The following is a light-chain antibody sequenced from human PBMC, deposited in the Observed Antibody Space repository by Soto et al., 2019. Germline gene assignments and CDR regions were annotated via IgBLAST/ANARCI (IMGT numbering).Light chain of an antibody. J-gene: IGKJ1*01. CDR1: QTISSW. CDR3: QHYNSYSEA. CDR2: KAS. Sequence: DIQMTQSPSTLSGSVGDRVTITCRASQTISSWLAWYQQKPGKAPKLLIYKASTLTSGVPSRFSGSGSGTEFTLTISSLQPDDFATYSCQHYNSYSEAVGQGTKVDSK. V-gene: IGKV1-5*03.